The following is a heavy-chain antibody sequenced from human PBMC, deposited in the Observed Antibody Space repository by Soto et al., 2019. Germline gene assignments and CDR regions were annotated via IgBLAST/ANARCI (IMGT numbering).Heavy chain of an antibody. Sequence: SETLSLTCADYVGSFSCYYWSWIRQPPGKGLEWIGEINHSGSTNYNPSLKSPVTISVDTSKNQFSLKLSSVTAADTAVYYCARRNLKYCSGGSCSNRPRYWYFDLWGRGTRVTVSS. V-gene: IGHV4-34*01. CDR2: INHSGST. J-gene: IGHJ2*01. D-gene: IGHD2-15*01. CDR1: VGSFSCYY. CDR3: ARRNLKYCSGGSCSNRPRYWYFDL.